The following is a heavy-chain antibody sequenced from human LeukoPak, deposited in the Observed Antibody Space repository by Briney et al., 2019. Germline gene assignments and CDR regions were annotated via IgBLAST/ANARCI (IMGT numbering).Heavy chain of an antibody. Sequence: GAPVKVSCKASGYTFTGYYMHWVRQAPGQGLEWMGWINPNSGGTNYAQKFQGRVTMTRDTSISTAYMELSRLRSDDTAVYYCARGHYYESSGYYEQDYWGQGTLVTVSS. CDR2: INPNSGGT. J-gene: IGHJ4*02. CDR1: GYTFTGYY. D-gene: IGHD3-22*01. V-gene: IGHV1-2*02. CDR3: ARGHYYESSGYYEQDY.